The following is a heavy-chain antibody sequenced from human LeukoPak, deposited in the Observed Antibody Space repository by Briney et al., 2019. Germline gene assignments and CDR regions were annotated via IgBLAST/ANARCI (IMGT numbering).Heavy chain of an antibody. V-gene: IGHV3-66*01. CDR3: ARDPSRGLYYFDH. CDR2: IYSSGDT. D-gene: IGHD3-10*01. Sequence: GGSLRLSCTASGFTVRTNYMSWVRQAPGKGLEWVSVIYSSGDTYYADSVKGRFTISRDDSKNTLYLQMNSLRADDTAVYYCARDPSRGLYYFDHWGQGTLVTVSS. J-gene: IGHJ4*02. CDR1: GFTVRTNY.